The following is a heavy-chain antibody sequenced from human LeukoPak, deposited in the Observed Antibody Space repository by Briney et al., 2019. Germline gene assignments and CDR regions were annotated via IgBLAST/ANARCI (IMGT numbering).Heavy chain of an antibody. CDR1: GGSTSSTSYY. J-gene: IGHJ4*02. Sequence: SETLSLTCTVSGGSTSSTSYYWGWIRQPPGKGLEGVGSINYSGSTYYNPSLKSRVTISVDTSKNQFSLNLSSVTAADTAVYYCARQQWLVPVSYWGQGTLVTVSS. CDR2: INYSGST. V-gene: IGHV4-39*01. D-gene: IGHD6-19*01. CDR3: ARQQWLVPVSY.